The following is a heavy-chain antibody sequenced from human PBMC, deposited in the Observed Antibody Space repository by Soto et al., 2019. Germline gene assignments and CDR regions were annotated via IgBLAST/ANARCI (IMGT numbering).Heavy chain of an antibody. D-gene: IGHD2-2*01. CDR2: ISGDSDDT. J-gene: IGHJ4*02. CDR3: ARAGIKSTSHLSYGY. Sequence: PGGSLRLSCAASGFTFSNYAMSWVRQAPGKGLEWVSAISGDSDDTCYADSVKGRFTISRDNSKNTLYLQMNSLRAEDTAVYYCARAGIKSTSHLSYGYWGQGALVTVSS. CDR1: GFTFSNYA. V-gene: IGHV3-23*01.